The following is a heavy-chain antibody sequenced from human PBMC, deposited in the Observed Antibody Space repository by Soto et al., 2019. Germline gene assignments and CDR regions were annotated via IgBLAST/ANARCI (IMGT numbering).Heavy chain of an antibody. CDR1: GFTFSASA. Sequence: GGSLRLSCAASGFTFSASAMHWVRQASGKGLEWVGRIRSKANSYATEYAASVKGRFTISRDDSKNTAYLQMNSLKTEDTAVYYCTRHTADFWGQGTLVTVSS. V-gene: IGHV3-73*01. D-gene: IGHD4-17*01. CDR3: TRHTADF. J-gene: IGHJ4*02. CDR2: IRSKANSYAT.